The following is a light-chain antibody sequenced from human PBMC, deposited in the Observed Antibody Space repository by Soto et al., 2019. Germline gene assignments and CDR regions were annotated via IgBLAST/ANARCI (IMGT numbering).Light chain of an antibody. CDR3: QQRSNWLT. Sequence: EIVLTQSPATLSLSPGERATLSCRASQSVSSYLAWYQQKPGQAPRLLIYDASNRATGIPARFSGSGSGTDFTLTISSLEPEDFAADYCQQRSNWLTFGGGTKVEIK. J-gene: IGKJ4*01. V-gene: IGKV3-11*01. CDR2: DAS. CDR1: QSVSSY.